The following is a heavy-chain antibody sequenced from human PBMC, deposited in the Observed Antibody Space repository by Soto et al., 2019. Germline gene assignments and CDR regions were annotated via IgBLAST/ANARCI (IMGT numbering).Heavy chain of an antibody. CDR2: IRGSGGST. V-gene: IGHV3-23*01. CDR3: AKDRDSIKYVRWLAP. J-gene: IGHJ5*02. D-gene: IGHD3-16*01. Sequence: GGSLRLSCAASGFSISNYAMTWVRQAPGKGLEWVSGIRGSGGSTYYADSVKGRFIISRDNSKNTLYLQMNSLRAEDTAIYYCAKDRDSIKYVRWLAPWGQGTLVTVSS. CDR1: GFSISNYA.